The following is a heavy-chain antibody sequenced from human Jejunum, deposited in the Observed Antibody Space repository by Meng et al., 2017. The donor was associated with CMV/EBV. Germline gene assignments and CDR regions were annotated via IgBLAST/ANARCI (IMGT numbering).Heavy chain of an antibody. CDR2: INGDGTSS. CDR3: ARQLVTDFWNAIDY. V-gene: IGHV3-74*01. CDR1: GFPFSGDW. D-gene: IGHD3-3*01. J-gene: IGHJ4*02. Sequence: GFPFSGDWMHWVRQVPGKGLMLVSRINGDGTSSGYADSVKGRFTISRDNANNMLYLQLDSLRAEDTAVYYCARQLVTDFWNAIDYWGRGTLVTVSS.